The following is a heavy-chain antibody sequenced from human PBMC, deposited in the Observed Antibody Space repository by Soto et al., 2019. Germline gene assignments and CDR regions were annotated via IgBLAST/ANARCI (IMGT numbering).Heavy chain of an antibody. Sequence: QVQLVQSGAEVKRPGASVKVPCKASGYTFIEYYVNWVRQAPGQGLEWLGGINPKNGATRYAQKCQGQVILTTATSISTVYRGLGSLSSDDPAGYYCARDFPCPADPCRHNWFDSWGQGTQVTVSS. CDR3: ARDFPCPADPCRHNWFDS. V-gene: IGHV1-2*02. CDR2: INPKNGAT. D-gene: IGHD2-15*01. CDR1: GYTFIEYY. J-gene: IGHJ5*01.